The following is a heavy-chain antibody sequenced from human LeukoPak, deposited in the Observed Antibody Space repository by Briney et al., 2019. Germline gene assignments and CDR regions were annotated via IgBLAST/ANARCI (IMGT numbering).Heavy chain of an antibody. CDR1: GFTVSSNY. J-gene: IGHJ6*02. V-gene: IGHV3-53*01. CDR2: IYSGGST. D-gene: IGHD6-19*01. Sequence: GGSLRLSCAASGFTVSSNYMSWVRQAPGKGLEWVSVIYSGGSTYYADSVKGRFTISRDNSKNTLYLQMNSLRAEDTAVYYCARDSGYSSGWYPGYYYYGMDVWGQGATVTVSS. CDR3: ARDSGYSSGWYPGYYYYGMDV.